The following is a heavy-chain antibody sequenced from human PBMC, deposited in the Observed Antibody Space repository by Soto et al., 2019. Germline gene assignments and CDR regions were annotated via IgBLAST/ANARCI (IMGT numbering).Heavy chain of an antibody. D-gene: IGHD6-19*01. CDR1: GGSFSGYY. V-gene: IGHV4-34*01. CDR2: INHSGST. Sequence: PSETLSLTCAVYGGSFSGYYWSWIRQPPGKGLEWIGEINHSGSTNYNPSLKSRVTISVDTSKNQFSLNMSSVTAADTAVYYCARRLFGSGWTLDSWGQGALVTVSS. CDR3: ARRLFGSGWTLDS. J-gene: IGHJ4*02.